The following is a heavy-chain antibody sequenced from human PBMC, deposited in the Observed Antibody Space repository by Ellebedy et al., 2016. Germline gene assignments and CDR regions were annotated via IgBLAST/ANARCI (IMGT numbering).Heavy chain of an antibody. D-gene: IGHD4-17*01. V-gene: IGHV1-18*01. Sequence: ASVKVSXKASGYTFTSHGISWVRQAPGQGLEWMGWISTYNGNAHYAQKLQGRVTMTTDTSTSTAYMELRSLRSDDTAVYYCAREPLTVTINWFDPWGQGTLVTVSS. J-gene: IGHJ5*02. CDR1: GYTFTSHG. CDR3: AREPLTVTINWFDP. CDR2: ISTYNGNA.